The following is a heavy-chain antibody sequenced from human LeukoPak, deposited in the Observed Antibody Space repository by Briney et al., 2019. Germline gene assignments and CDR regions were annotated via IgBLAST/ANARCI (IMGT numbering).Heavy chain of an antibody. V-gene: IGHV3-21*01. Sequence: GGSLRLSCAATGFTFSSYSMNWVRQAPGKGLEWVSSISSSSSYIYYADSVKGRFTISRDNAKNSLYLQMNSLRAEDTAVYYYARDSAPVLRFLEHFDYWGQGTLVTVSS. CDR2: ISSSSSYI. CDR3: ARDSAPVLRFLEHFDY. J-gene: IGHJ4*02. CDR1: GFTFSSYS. D-gene: IGHD3-3*01.